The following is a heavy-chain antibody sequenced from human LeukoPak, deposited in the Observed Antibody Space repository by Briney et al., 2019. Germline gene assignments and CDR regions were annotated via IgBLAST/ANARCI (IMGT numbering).Heavy chain of an antibody. J-gene: IGHJ4*02. V-gene: IGHV4-30-2*01. CDR2: IYHSGST. D-gene: IGHD2-21*01. CDR3: ARGVGGAAQGFDY. CDR1: GDSISSGAYS. Sequence: SETLSLTCAVSGDSISSGAYSWSWIRQPPGKGLEWIGYIYHSGSTYYNPSLKSRVTISVDRSKNQFSLELSSVTAADTAVYYCARGVGGAAQGFDYWGQGTLVTVSS.